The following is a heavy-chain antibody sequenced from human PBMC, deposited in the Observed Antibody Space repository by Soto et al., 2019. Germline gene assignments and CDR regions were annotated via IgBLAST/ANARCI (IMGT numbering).Heavy chain of an antibody. D-gene: IGHD6-6*01. J-gene: IGHJ4*02. CDR1: GFSLSTSGMC. CDR2: IDWDDDK. V-gene: IGHV2-70*01. CDR3: ARIRDSSSSKYYFDY. Sequence: GSGPTLVNPTQTLTLTCTFSGFSLSTSGMCVSWIRQPPGKALEWLALIDWDDDKYYSTSLKTRLTISKDTSKNQVVLTMTNMDPVDTATYYCARIRDSSSSKYYFDYWGQGTLVTVSS.